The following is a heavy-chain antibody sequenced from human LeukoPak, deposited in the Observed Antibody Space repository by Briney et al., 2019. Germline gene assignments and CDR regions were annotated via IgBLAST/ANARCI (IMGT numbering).Heavy chain of an antibody. J-gene: IGHJ5*02. D-gene: IGHD3-3*01. CDR2: IYYSGST. Sequence: PSETLSLTCTVSGGSISSSSYYWGWIRQPPGKGLEWIESIYYSGSTYYNPSLKSRVTISVDTSKNQFSLKLSSVTAADTAVYYCARHYYDFWSGYWGWFDPWGQGTLVTVSS. CDR1: GGSISSSSYY. CDR3: ARHYYDFWSGYWGWFDP. V-gene: IGHV4-39*01.